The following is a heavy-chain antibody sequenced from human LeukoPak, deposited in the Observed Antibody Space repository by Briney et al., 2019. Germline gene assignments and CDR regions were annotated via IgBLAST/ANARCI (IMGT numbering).Heavy chain of an antibody. Sequence: PSETLSLTCAVYGGSFSGYYWSWIRQPPGKGLEWIGEINHSGSTNYNPSLRSRVSISVDTSKNQFSLNLNSVTAADTAVYYCARNLLPYFGELDPWGRGTLVTVSS. D-gene: IGHD3-10*01. J-gene: IGHJ5*02. CDR1: GGSFSGYY. CDR3: ARNLLPYFGELDP. CDR2: INHSGST. V-gene: IGHV4-34*09.